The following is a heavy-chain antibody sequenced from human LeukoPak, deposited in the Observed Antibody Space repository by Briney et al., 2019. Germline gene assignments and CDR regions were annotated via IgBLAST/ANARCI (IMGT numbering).Heavy chain of an antibody. CDR2: IYYSGRT. CDR1: AGSISNYY. Sequence: ETLSLTCTVSAGSISNYYWSWIRQPPGKGLEWIGYIYYSGRTNYTPSLKSRLTISVDTSKNQFSLKLSSVTAADTAVYYCARHQFSTPEFVYWGQGILVTVSS. V-gene: IGHV4-59*08. CDR3: ARHQFSTPEFVY. D-gene: IGHD2-15*01. J-gene: IGHJ4*02.